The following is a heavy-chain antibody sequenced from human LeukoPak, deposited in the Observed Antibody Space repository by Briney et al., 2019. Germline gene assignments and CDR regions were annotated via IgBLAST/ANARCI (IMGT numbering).Heavy chain of an antibody. CDR2: IYYSGST. D-gene: IGHD4-17*01. J-gene: IGHJ4*02. V-gene: IGHV4-39*01. CDR1: GGSISSSSYY. CDR3: ARHDYGGNFYFDY. Sequence: SETLSLTCTVSGGSISSSSYYWGWIRQPPGKGLEWIGSIYYSGSTYYNPSFKSRVTISVDTSKNQFSLKLSSVTAADTAVYYCARHDYGGNFYFDYWGQGTLVTVSS.